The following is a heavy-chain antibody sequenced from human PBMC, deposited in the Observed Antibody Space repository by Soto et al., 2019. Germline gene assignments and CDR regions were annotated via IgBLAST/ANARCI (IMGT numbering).Heavy chain of an antibody. J-gene: IGHJ5*02. CDR1: GFTVNNYA. D-gene: IGHD1-26*01. V-gene: IGHV3-23*01. CDR3: AKSEWELLNWFDP. Sequence: EVQLLESGGGLVQPGGSLRLSCAASGFTVNNYAMNWVRQAPGKGLEWVSTISGSGGSTYYADSVKGRFTISRDNSKNTLYLQMNSLRAEDAAVYYCAKSEWELLNWFDPWGQGTLVTVSS. CDR2: ISGSGGST.